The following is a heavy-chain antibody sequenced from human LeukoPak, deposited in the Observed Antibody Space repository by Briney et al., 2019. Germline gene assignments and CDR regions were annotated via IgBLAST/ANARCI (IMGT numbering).Heavy chain of an antibody. D-gene: IGHD2-15*01. CDR1: GGSISSSNW. CDR2: IYHSGST. J-gene: IGHJ6*02. Sequence: SETLSLTCAVSGGSISSSNWWSWVRQPPGKGLEWIGEIYHSGSTNYNPSLKSRVTISVDKSKNPFSLKLSSVTAADTAVYYCASEFKGVDCSGGSCYRYYYYGMDVWGQGTTVTVSS. CDR3: ASEFKGVDCSGGSCYRYYYYGMDV. V-gene: IGHV4-4*02.